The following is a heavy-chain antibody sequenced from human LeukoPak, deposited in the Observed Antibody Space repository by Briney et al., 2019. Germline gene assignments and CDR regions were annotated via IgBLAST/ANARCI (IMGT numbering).Heavy chain of an antibody. CDR3: ARRAGAYSHPYDY. D-gene: IGHD4/OR15-4a*01. CDR2: INWNSDSI. J-gene: IGHJ4*02. CDR1: GFTFDDYA. V-gene: IGHV3-9*01. Sequence: TGGSLRLSCAVSGFTFDDYAMHWVRQVPGKGLEWVSGINWNSDSIGYADSVKGRFTTSRDNAKNTLYLQMNSLRAEDTAVYYCARRAGAYSHPYDYWGQGTLVTVSS.